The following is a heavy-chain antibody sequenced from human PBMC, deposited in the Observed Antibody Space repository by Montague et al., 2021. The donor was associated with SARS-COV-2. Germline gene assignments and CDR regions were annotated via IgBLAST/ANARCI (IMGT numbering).Heavy chain of an antibody. D-gene: IGHD6-19*01. CDR1: RFTVSSNY. CDR2: IYSGGST. V-gene: IGHV3-53*04. Sequence: SLRLSCAASRFTVSSNYMSWVRQAPGKGLEWVSVIYSGGSTYYADSVKGRFTISRHNSKNTLYLQMNSLRAEDTAVYYCARDHGSGWFTFDYWGQGTLVTVSS. CDR3: ARDHGSGWFTFDY. J-gene: IGHJ4*02.